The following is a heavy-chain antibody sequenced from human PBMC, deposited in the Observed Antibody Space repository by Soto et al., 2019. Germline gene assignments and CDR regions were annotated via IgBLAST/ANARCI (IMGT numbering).Heavy chain of an antibody. CDR2: INHSGST. V-gene: IGHV4-34*01. J-gene: IGHJ4*02. D-gene: IGHD4-4*01. Sequence: SETLSLTCAVYGGSFSGYCWSWIRQPPGKGLEWIGEINHSGSTNYNPSLKSRVTISVDTSKNQFSLKLSSVTAADTAVYYCARTTTVTSWYFDYWGQGTLVTVSS. CDR3: ARTTTVTSWYFDY. CDR1: GGSFSGYC.